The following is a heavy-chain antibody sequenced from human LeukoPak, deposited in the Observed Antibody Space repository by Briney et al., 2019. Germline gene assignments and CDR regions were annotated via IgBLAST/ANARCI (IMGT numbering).Heavy chain of an antibody. Sequence: GGSLRLSCAASGFTFSSYSMNWVRQAPGKGLEWVSSISSSSSYIYYADSVKGRFTISRDNAKKSLFLQMNSLRVEDTAVYFRARDQAYSCFDIWGQGTMVTVSS. CDR2: ISSSSSYI. D-gene: IGHD5-12*01. V-gene: IGHV3-21*04. CDR1: GFTFSSYS. J-gene: IGHJ3*02. CDR3: ARDQAYSCFDI.